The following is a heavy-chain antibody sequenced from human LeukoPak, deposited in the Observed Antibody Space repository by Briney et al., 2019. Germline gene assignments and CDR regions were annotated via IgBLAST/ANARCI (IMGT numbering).Heavy chain of an antibody. V-gene: IGHV3-11*04. D-gene: IGHD1-7*01. J-gene: IGHJ6*03. Sequence: GGSLRLSCAASGFTFSDYYMSWIRHAPGKGLEWVSYISSSCSTIYYADSVKGRFTISRDNAKYSLYLQMNSLGAEDTAVYYCARDPRSGWNYSSYYYYYMDVWGKGTTVTVSS. CDR3: ARDPRSGWNYSSYYYYYMDV. CDR1: GFTFSDYY. CDR2: ISSSCSTI.